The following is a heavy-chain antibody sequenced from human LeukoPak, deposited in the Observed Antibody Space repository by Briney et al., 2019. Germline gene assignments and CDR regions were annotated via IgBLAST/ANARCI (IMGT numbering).Heavy chain of an antibody. CDR2: ISYDGSNK. D-gene: IGHD2-2*01. Sequence: PGGSLRLSCAASGFTFSSYGMHWVRQAPGKGLEWVAVISYDGSNKYYADSVKGRFTISRDNSKDTLYLQMNSLRAEDTAVYYCANLLVVPAAADAFDIWGQGTMVTVSS. J-gene: IGHJ3*02. CDR3: ANLLVVPAAADAFDI. V-gene: IGHV3-30*18. CDR1: GFTFSSYG.